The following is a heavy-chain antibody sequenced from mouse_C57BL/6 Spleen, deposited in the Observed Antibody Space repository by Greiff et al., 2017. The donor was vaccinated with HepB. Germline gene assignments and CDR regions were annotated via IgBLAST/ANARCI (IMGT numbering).Heavy chain of an antibody. CDR1: GYTFTDYN. CDR3: ARKRIYRGLMDY. V-gene: IGHV1-18*01. J-gene: IGHJ4*01. Sequence: EVKLQESGPELVKPGASVKIPCKASGYTFTDYNMDWVKQSHGKSLEWIGDINPNNGGTIYNQKFKGKATLTVDKSSSTAYMELRSLTSEDTAVYYCARKRIYRGLMDYWGQGTSVTVSS. D-gene: IGHD2-1*01. CDR2: INPNNGGT.